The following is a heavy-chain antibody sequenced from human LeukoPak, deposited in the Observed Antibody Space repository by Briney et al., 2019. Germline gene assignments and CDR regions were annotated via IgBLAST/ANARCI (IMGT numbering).Heavy chain of an antibody. CDR1: GGSISSSSYY. CDR3: ARRAGFLALDY. Sequence: SETLSLTCTVSGGSISSSSYYWGWIRQPPGKGLEWIGYIYYSGSTNYNPSLKSRVTISVDTSKNQFSLKLSSVTAADTAVYYCARRAGFLALDYWGQGTLVTVSS. CDR2: IYYSGST. J-gene: IGHJ4*02. D-gene: IGHD6-19*01. V-gene: IGHV4-61*05.